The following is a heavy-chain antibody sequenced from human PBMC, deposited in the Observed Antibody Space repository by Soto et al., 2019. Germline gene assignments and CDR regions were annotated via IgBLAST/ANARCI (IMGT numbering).Heavy chain of an antibody. J-gene: IGHJ4*02. CDR2: ISGSGGST. V-gene: IGHV3-23*01. CDR1: GFTFSSYA. D-gene: IGHD6-13*01. Sequence: EVQLLESGGGLVQPGGSLRLSCAASGFTFSSYAMSWVRQAPGKGLEWVSAISGSGGSTYYADSVKGRFTISRDNSKNTLYLQMNSLRAVDTSVYYCAKSSVQQLGYYFDYWGQGTLVTVSS. CDR3: AKSSVQQLGYYFDY.